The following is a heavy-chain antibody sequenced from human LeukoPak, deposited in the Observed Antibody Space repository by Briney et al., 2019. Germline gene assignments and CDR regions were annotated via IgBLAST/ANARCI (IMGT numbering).Heavy chain of an antibody. CDR1: GGSFTYTNYY. J-gene: IGHJ4*02. CDR2: IYYNGKT. CDR3: ARGGSYSPFDY. Sequence: SETLSLTCTVSGGSFTYTNYYWGWIRQPPGKGLQWIGVIYYNGKTYYNPSLKSRVTVAVDTSKNQFSLKLSSVTAADTALYYCARGGSYSPFDYWGQGTLVTVSS. V-gene: IGHV4-39*07. D-gene: IGHD1-26*01.